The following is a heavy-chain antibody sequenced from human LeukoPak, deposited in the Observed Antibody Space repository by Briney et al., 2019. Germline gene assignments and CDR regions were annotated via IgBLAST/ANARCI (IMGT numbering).Heavy chain of an antibody. V-gene: IGHV3-74*01. D-gene: IGHD3/OR15-3a*01. CDR2: IKSDGSET. J-gene: IGHJ4*02. Sequence: GGSLRLSCAASGFTFSRHWMHWVRQGPGKGLEWVSRIKSDGSETQYADSVKGRFTISRDNAHNTLYLQMTGLRPEDTAVYYCARVISYFDLWGQGALVTASS. CDR3: ARVISYFDL. CDR1: GFTFSRHW.